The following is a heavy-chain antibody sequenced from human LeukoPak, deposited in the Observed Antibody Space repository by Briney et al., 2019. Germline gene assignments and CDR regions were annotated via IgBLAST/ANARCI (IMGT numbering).Heavy chain of an antibody. Sequence: GTSLRLSCVASGFTFSTYAIHWVRQAPGKGLEWVAVVSKDGNTKYYADSVKGRFTISRDNSKNTVYLQMNSLRTEDTSVYYCARGIQPPKYYGSGSDTFDIWGQGTMVTVPS. D-gene: IGHD3-10*01. CDR3: ARGIQPPKYYGSGSDTFDI. J-gene: IGHJ3*02. CDR1: GFTFSTYA. V-gene: IGHV3-30*04. CDR2: VSKDGNTK.